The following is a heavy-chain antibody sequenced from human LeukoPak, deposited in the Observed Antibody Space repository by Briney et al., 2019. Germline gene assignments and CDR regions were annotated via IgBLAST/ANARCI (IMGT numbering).Heavy chain of an antibody. CDR2: ISAHSGNT. CDR1: GYTFTHYG. V-gene: IGHV1-18*01. D-gene: IGHD3-3*01. CDR3: SSLSLGSGYYY. Sequence: ASVKVSXKAYGYTFTHYGISWVRQAPGQGLEWMGWISAHSGNTNYAQKFQDRVTMTTDTSTSTAYVELRSLRSDDTAVYFCSSLSLGSGYYYWGRGTLVTVSS. J-gene: IGHJ4*02.